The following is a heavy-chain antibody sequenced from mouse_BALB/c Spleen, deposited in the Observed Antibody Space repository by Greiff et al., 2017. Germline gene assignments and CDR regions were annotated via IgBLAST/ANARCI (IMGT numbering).Heavy chain of an antibody. Sequence: DVMLVESGGDLVKPGGSLKLSCAASGFTFSSYGMSWVRQTPDKRLEWVATISSGGSYTYYPDSVKGRFTISRDNAKNTLYLQMSSLKSEDTAMYYCAKLGDGAWFAYWGQGTLVTVSA. CDR3: AKLGDGAWFAY. J-gene: IGHJ3*01. CDR2: ISSGGSYT. D-gene: IGHD2-3*01. V-gene: IGHV5-6*02. CDR1: GFTFSSYG.